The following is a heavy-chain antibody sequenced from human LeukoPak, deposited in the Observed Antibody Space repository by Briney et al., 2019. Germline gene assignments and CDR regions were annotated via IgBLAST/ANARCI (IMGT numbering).Heavy chain of an antibody. CDR3: ARQPSYCSSTSCYAEYFQH. J-gene: IGHJ1*01. Sequence: SETLSLTCTVSGGSISSYYWSWIRQPPGKGLEWIGYIHSSGSTNYNPSLKSRVTISVDTSKNQFSLKLSSVTAADTAVYYCARQPSYCSSTSCYAEYFQHWGQGTLVTVSS. CDR2: IHSSGST. D-gene: IGHD2-2*01. V-gene: IGHV4-59*08. CDR1: GGSISSYY.